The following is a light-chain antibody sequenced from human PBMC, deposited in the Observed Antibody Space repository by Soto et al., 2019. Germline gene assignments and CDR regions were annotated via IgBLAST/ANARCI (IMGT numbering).Light chain of an antibody. J-gene: IGLJ1*01. Sequence: QSVLTQPPSVSGAPGQRVTISCTGSSSNFGAGYDVHWYQQLPGTAPKLLIYGNSNRPSGVPDRFSGSKSGTSASLAITGLQAEDEADYYCQSYDSSRSGRVCGTGTKVPS. CDR3: QSYDSSRSGRV. CDR1: SSNFGAGYD. V-gene: IGLV1-40*01. CDR2: GNS.